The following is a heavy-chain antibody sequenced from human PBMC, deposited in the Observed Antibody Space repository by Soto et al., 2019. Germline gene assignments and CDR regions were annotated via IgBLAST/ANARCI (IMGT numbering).Heavy chain of an antibody. D-gene: IGHD2-15*01. CDR1: GGSISGSYYY. Sequence: TLSLTCAVSGGSISGSYYYWGWLRQSPGRGLEWIGYISYSGSTYYNPSLKSRVTISADTSKNQFSLRMNSMIAADTAVYYCARADPDASVGYWGQGTLVTVSS. J-gene: IGHJ4*02. CDR2: ISYSGST. V-gene: IGHV4-61*05. CDR3: ARADPDASVGY.